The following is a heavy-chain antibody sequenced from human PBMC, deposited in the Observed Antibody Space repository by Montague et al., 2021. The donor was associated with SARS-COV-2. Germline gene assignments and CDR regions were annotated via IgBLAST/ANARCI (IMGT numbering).Heavy chain of an antibody. Sequence: TLSLTCTVSGGSISRGGYYWSWIRQHPGRGLEWIGYIYYSGXTXYXXXXKXRVTISVDTSKNQSSLKLSSVTAADTAVYYCARDVGWYSSSWFDYWGQGTLVTVSS. D-gene: IGHD6-13*01. CDR1: GGSISRGGYY. CDR2: IYYSGXT. V-gene: IGHV4-31*03. CDR3: ARDVGWYSSSWFDY. J-gene: IGHJ4*02.